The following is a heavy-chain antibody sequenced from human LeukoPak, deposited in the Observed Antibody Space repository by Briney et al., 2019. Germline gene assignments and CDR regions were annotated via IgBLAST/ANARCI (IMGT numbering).Heavy chain of an antibody. J-gene: IGHJ4*02. Sequence: GGSLRLSCAASGFTFSSYPMSWVRQAPGKGLEWVSAISGSGGSTYYADSVKGRFTISRDNSKNTLHLQMNTLRAEDTAFYYCARGWDSYGAFDFWGQGTLVTVSS. CDR1: GFTFSSYP. V-gene: IGHV3-23*01. CDR2: ISGSGGST. CDR3: ARGWDSYGAFDF. D-gene: IGHD5-18*01.